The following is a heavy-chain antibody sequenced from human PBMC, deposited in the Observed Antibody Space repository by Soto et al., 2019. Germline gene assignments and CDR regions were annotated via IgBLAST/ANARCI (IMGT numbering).Heavy chain of an antibody. Sequence: QVQLVESGGGVVQPGRSLRLSCVASEFSFSTYAMHWVRQAPGKGLEWVAVISSDGSNKYYTDSVKGRFTISRDNSENTLFLQMNSLKPEDTAVYRCARVDSSGWSHPLDIWGQGTMVTVSS. V-gene: IGHV3-30-3*01. D-gene: IGHD6-19*01. CDR1: EFSFSTYA. CDR2: ISSDGSNK. J-gene: IGHJ3*02. CDR3: ARVDSSGWSHPLDI.